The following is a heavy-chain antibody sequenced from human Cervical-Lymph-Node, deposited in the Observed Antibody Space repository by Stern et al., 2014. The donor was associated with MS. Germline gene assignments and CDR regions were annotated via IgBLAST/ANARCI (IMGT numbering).Heavy chain of an antibody. CDR1: GASTSSGGYY. CDR3: ARDYTARLAYGMDV. Sequence: QLQLQESGPGLVKPSQTLSLTCTVSGASTSSGGYYWSWIRQHPGQGLEWIGYIHYSGDTYYNPSLKSRVTISIDTSRNQFYMKLSSVTAADTAVYYCARDYTARLAYGMDVWGQGTTVTVSS. CDR2: IHYSGDT. J-gene: IGHJ6*02. D-gene: IGHD3-3*02. V-gene: IGHV4-31*03.